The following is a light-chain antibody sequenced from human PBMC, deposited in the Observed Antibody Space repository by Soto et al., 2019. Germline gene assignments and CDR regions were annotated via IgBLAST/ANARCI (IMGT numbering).Light chain of an antibody. CDR1: SSDIGGYNY. V-gene: IGLV2-14*01. CDR3: NSYTSSNTYV. Sequence: QSVLTQPASVSGSPGQSITISFTGTSSDIGGYNYVSWYQQHPGKVPKLMIHDVSNRPSGVSNRFSGSKSGNTASLTISGLQAEDEADYYCNSYTSSNTYVFGTGTKVTVL. J-gene: IGLJ1*01. CDR2: DVS.